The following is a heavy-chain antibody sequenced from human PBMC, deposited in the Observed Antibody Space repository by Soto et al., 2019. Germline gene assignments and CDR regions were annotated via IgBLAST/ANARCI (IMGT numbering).Heavy chain of an antibody. D-gene: IGHD3-22*01. J-gene: IGHJ5*02. Sequence: PGESLKISCRTSGYKFTSSWIAWVRQMPDKGLEWMGIIFPSDSDTRYSPSFQGQVTISADRSTSTVFLQWASLKASDTAVYFCARKDKSGYFNWFDPWGQGTLVTVSS. CDR1: GYKFTSSW. V-gene: IGHV5-51*01. CDR3: ARKDKSGYFNWFDP. CDR2: IFPSDSDT.